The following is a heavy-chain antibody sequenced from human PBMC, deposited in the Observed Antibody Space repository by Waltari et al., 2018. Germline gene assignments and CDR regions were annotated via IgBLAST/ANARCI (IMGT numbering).Heavy chain of an antibody. D-gene: IGHD5-12*01. CDR2: IIPIFGTA. V-gene: IGHV1-69*01. J-gene: IGHJ4*02. Sequence: SWVRQAPGQGLEWMGGIIPIFGTANYAQKFQGRVTITADESTSTAYMELSSLRSEDTAVYYCAREDGYNPLDYWGQGTLVTVSS. CDR3: AREDGYNPLDY.